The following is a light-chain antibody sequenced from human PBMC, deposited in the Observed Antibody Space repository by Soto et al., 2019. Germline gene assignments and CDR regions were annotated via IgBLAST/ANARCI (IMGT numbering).Light chain of an antibody. Sequence: QSVLTQPAGVSGSPGQSITISCTGTSSDVGGYNYVSWYQQHPGKAPKLMIYEVSNRPSGVSNRFSGSKSGNTASLTISGLQAEDEADYYCSSYTSSSTLGVFGNGTKVTVL. CDR2: EVS. V-gene: IGLV2-14*01. CDR3: SSYTSSSTLGV. CDR1: SSDVGGYNY. J-gene: IGLJ1*01.